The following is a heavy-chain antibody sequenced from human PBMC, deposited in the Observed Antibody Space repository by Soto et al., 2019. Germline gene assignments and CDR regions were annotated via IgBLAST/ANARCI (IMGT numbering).Heavy chain of an antibody. V-gene: IGHV4-34*01. J-gene: IGHJ4*02. CDR2: INHSGST. D-gene: IGHD2-8*02. Sequence: QVQLQQWGAGLLKPSETLSLTCAVYGGSFSGYYWTWIRQPPGTGLEWIGEINHSGSTNYNPSLKRRLAISVDTSKNHFSLKLTSVTAAATAVYYCARYKITGLFDYWGQGTLVTVSS. CDR3: ARYKITGLFDY. CDR1: GGSFSGYY.